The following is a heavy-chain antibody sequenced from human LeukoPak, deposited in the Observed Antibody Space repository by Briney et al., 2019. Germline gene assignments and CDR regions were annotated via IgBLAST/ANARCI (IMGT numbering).Heavy chain of an antibody. Sequence: GGSLRLSCAASGFTFRNYSMHWVRQAPGKGLEWVAFIRYDGGEIYYADSVKGRFTISRYNSKNTLYLQIDSLRAEDTAVYYCANREAVAGMSDSVYWAQRTLVTVSS. V-gene: IGHV3-30*02. J-gene: IGHJ4*02. CDR3: ANREAVAGMSDSVY. D-gene: IGHD6-19*01. CDR2: IRYDGGEI. CDR1: GFTFRNYS.